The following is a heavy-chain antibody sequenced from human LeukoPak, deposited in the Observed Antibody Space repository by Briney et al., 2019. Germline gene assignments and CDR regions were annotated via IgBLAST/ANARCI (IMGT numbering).Heavy chain of an antibody. Sequence: SETLSLTCAVSGGSIINSNWWSWVRQPPGKGLEWIGEIYHSGSTNYNPSLKSRVTISVDKSKNQFSLKLSSVTAADTAVYYCARSSESMMVRGAFDYWGQGTLVTVSS. CDR2: IYHSGST. CDR3: ARSSESMMVRGAFDY. J-gene: IGHJ4*02. V-gene: IGHV4-4*02. D-gene: IGHD3-10*01. CDR1: GGSIINSNW.